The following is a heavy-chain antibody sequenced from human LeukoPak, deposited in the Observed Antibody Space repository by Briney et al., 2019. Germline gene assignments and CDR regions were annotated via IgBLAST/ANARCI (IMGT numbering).Heavy chain of an antibody. D-gene: IGHD4-17*01. CDR2: ISPSGGST. CDR1: GYTFSSYY. J-gene: IGHJ4*02. CDR3: AIETTVTSRFDY. V-gene: IGHV1-46*01. Sequence: GSVKVSCKASGYTFSSYYIHWVRQAPGQGLEWMGIISPSGGSTSYAQKFQGRVTMTRDTSTSTVYMELSSLRSDDTAVFYCAIETTVTSRFDYWGQGTLVTVSS.